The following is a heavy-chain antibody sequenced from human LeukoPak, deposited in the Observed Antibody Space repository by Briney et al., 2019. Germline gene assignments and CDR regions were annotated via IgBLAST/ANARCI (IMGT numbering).Heavy chain of an antibody. V-gene: IGHV1-69*13. CDR1: GVTFSSYA. CDR3: VNNPGYDFWSGPFDY. D-gene: IGHD3-3*01. J-gene: IGHJ4*02. CDR2: IIPIFGTA. Sequence: SVKVSCKASGVTFSSYAISWVRQAPGQGLEWMGGIIPIFGTANYAQKFQGRVTITADESTSTAYMELSSLRSEDTAVYYCVNNPGYDFWSGPFDYWGQGTLVTVSS.